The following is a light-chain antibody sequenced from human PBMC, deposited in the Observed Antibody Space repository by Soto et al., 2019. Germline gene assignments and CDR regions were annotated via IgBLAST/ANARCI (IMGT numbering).Light chain of an antibody. CDR3: CSYAGSYAFEV. J-gene: IGLJ1*01. Sequence: QSVLTQPRSVSGSPGQSVTISCTGTSSDIGGYNYVSWYQQHPGKAPKLMIYDVSKRPSGVPDRFSGSKSGNTASLTISGLQAEDEADYYCCSYAGSYAFEVFGTGTKVTLL. V-gene: IGLV2-11*01. CDR1: SSDIGGYNY. CDR2: DVS.